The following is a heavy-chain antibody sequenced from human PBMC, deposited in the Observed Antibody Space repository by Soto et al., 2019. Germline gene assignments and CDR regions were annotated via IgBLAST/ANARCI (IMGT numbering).Heavy chain of an antibody. CDR2: IYYSGST. V-gene: IGHV4-61*01. CDR3: ARDGGGTFDWLSNNYYYYGMDV. Sequence: SSETLSLTCTVSGGSISSSSYYWSWIRQPPGKGLEWIGYIYYSGSTNYNPSLKSRVTISVDTSKNQFSLKLSSVTAADTAVYYCARDGGGTFDWLSNNYYYYGMDVWGQGTTVTVSS. CDR1: GGSISSSSYY. J-gene: IGHJ6*02. D-gene: IGHD3-9*01.